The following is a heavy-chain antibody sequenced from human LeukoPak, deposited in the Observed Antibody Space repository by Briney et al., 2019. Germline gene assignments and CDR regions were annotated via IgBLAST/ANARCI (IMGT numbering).Heavy chain of an antibody. J-gene: IGHJ5*02. V-gene: IGHV1-18*01. Sequence: GLEWMGWISANSGNTKFAQKVQGRITMTTDTSTSTAYMELRSLRSDDTAIYYCARDRHYDASTVFDPWGQGTLVTVSS. CDR3: ARDRHYDASTVFDP. CDR2: ISANSGNT. D-gene: IGHD3-3*01.